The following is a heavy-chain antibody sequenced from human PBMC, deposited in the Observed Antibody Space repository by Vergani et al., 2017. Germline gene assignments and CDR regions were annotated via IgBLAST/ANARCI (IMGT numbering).Heavy chain of an antibody. V-gene: IGHV4-59*01. Sequence: QVQLQESGPGLVRPSETLSLTCTVSGGSLSGYDWNWIRQTPGEGLEWIGYVEDSGYFNYNPSLKTRVSMSSDTSNNQFSLMLSSVTVADTAVYYCARSCGSRNPPDYFDNWGQGTLVTVSS. CDR1: GGSLSGYD. CDR2: VEDSGYF. D-gene: IGHD1-14*01. J-gene: IGHJ4*02. CDR3: ARSCGSRNPPDYFDN.